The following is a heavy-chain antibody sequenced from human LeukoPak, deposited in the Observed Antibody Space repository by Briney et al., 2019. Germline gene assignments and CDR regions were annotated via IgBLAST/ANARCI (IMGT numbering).Heavy chain of an antibody. J-gene: IGHJ4*02. CDR1: GGSISSGDYY. Sequence: PSQTLSLTCTVSGGSISSGDYYWSWIRQPPGKGLEWIGYIYYSGSTYYNPSLTSRVTISVDTSKNQFSLKLSSVTAADTAVYCCARDGFRYYYDSSGYDYLGQGTLVTVSS. D-gene: IGHD3-22*01. V-gene: IGHV4-30-4*08. CDR3: ARDGFRYYYDSSGYDY. CDR2: IYYSGST.